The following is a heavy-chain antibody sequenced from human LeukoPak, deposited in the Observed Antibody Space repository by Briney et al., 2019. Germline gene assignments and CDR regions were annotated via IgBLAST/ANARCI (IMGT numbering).Heavy chain of an antibody. D-gene: IGHD3-22*01. Sequence: GGFLRLSCAASGFTFSSFAMHWVRQAPGKGLEWVAVISYDGSNKYYADSVKGRFTISRDNSKNTLYLQMNSLRAEDTAVYYCARSGYGDSSGYYYGGDYWGQGTLVTVSS. V-gene: IGHV3-30-3*01. CDR1: GFTFSSFA. CDR2: ISYDGSNK. CDR3: ARSGYGDSSGYYYGGDY. J-gene: IGHJ4*02.